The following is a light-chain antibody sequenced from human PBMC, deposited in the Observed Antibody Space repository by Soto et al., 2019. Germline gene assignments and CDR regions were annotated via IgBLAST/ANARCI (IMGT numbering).Light chain of an antibody. V-gene: IGKV3-15*01. CDR2: GAS. J-gene: IGKJ1*01. CDR1: QSVGRD. CDR3: QQYKNWPPAT. Sequence: EIMMTQSPATLSVSPGDGATLSCRASQSVGRDLAWYQQRPGQAPRLVMYGASTRATGIPARFSGSGSGTEFTLTISSLQSEDFAVYYCQQYKNWPPATFGQGTRVE.